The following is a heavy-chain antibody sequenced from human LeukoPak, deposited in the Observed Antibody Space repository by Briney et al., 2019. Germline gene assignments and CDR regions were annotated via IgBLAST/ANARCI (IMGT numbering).Heavy chain of an antibody. D-gene: IGHD6-13*01. CDR2: ISWNSGSI. J-gene: IGHJ3*02. V-gene: IGHV3-9*01. CDR3: AKDISAAAGTKGAFDI. CDR1: GFTFDDYA. Sequence: PGGSLRLSCAAPGFTFDDYAMHWVRQAPGKGLEWVSGISWNSGSIGYADSVKGRFTISRDNAKNSLYLQMNSLRAEDTALYYCAKDISAAAGTKGAFDIWGQGTMVTVSS.